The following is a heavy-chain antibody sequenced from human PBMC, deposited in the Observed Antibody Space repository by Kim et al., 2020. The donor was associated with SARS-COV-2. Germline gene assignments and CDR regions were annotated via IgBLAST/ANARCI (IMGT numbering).Heavy chain of an antibody. CDR2: IWYDGSNK. CDR3: AVMYYCSLDS. D-gene: IGHD2-8*01. CDR1: GFTFSNYA. V-gene: IGHV3-33*01. J-gene: IGHJ5*01. Sequence: GGSLRLSCAASGFTFSNYAMHWVRQAPGKGLEWVAVIWYDGSNKYYVDSVKGRFTISKDNSKNTLYLQMNSLRADDTAIYYCAVMYYCSLDSLVHG.